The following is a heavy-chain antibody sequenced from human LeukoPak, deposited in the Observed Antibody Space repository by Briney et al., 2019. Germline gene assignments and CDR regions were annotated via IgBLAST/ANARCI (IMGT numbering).Heavy chain of an antibody. CDR1: GGSISSYY. CDR3: ARVGTYGSGSYLSWLDY. CDR2: IYYSGST. V-gene: IGHV4-59*01. D-gene: IGHD3-10*01. Sequence: PSETLTLTCTVSGGSISSYYWSWIRQPPGKGLEWIGYIYYSGSTNYNPSLKSRVTISVDTSKNQFSLKLSSVTAADTAVYYCARVGTYGSGSYLSWLDYWGQGTLVTVSS. J-gene: IGHJ4*02.